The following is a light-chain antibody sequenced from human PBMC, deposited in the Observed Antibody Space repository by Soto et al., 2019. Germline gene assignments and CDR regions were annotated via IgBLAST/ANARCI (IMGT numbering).Light chain of an antibody. V-gene: IGKV1-5*01. CDR1: QIISSW. CDR3: QQGYSTTPIT. CDR2: GAS. Sequence: DIQMTQSPSTLSAPVGDRVTITCRASQIISSWLAWYQHKPGTAPKLLIFGASNLESGVPSRFSGSGSGTAFTLTISSLQSEDFATYYCQQGYSTTPITFGQGTRLEIK. J-gene: IGKJ5*01.